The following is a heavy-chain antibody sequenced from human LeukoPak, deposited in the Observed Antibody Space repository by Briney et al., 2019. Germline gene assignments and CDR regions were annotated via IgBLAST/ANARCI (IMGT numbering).Heavy chain of an antibody. CDR2: IYYSGST. Sequence: PSETLSLTCTVSGGSISSSSYYWGWIRQPPGKGLEWIGSIYYSGSTYYNPSLKSRVTISVDTSKNQFSLKLSSVTAADTAVYYCARPYVDTAMSQPYYFDYWGQGTLVTVSS. CDR1: GGSISSSSYY. D-gene: IGHD5-18*01. J-gene: IGHJ4*02. V-gene: IGHV4-39*01. CDR3: ARPYVDTAMSQPYYFDY.